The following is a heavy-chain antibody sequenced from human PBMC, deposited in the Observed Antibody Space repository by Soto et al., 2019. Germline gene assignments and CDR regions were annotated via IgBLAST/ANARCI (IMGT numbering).Heavy chain of an antibody. J-gene: IGHJ4*01. Sequence: SETQSLTCTVAGSPSSSYDGSWFRQPPGRGLEWVGYIYYTGTTTYNPSLTSRVTISLDTSRSQFSLKLKSATAADSAVYFCARLGDYYQAFDYWGRGSLVTVSS. CDR1: GSPSSSYD. V-gene: IGHV4-59*08. D-gene: IGHD3-22*01. CDR2: IYYTGTT. CDR3: ARLGDYYQAFDY.